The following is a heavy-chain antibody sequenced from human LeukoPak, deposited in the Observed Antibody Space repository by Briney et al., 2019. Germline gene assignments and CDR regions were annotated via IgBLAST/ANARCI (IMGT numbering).Heavy chain of an antibody. CDR2: ISSSSSYI. CDR1: GFTFSSYA. Sequence: GGSLRLSCAASGFTFSSYAMTWVRQAPGKGLEWVSSISSSSSYIYYADSVKGRFTISRDNAKNSLYLQMNSLRAEDTAVYYCARDGSYSWAFDIWGQGTMVTVSS. D-gene: IGHD1-26*01. J-gene: IGHJ3*02. V-gene: IGHV3-21*01. CDR3: ARDGSYSWAFDI.